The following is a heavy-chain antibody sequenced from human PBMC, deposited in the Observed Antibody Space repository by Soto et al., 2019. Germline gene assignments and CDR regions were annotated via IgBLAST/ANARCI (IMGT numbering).Heavy chain of an antibody. CDR3: ARHVSYCGGDCYSLDE. V-gene: IGHV4-59*08. Sequence: SETLSLTCTVSGGSISSYYWSWIRQPPGKGLEWIGYIYYSASTNYSPSLKSRVTISVDTSKNQFSLNLSSVTAADTAVYYCARHVSYCGGDCYSLDEWGQGTLVTVSS. CDR1: GGSISSYY. D-gene: IGHD2-21*02. J-gene: IGHJ4*02. CDR2: IYYSAST.